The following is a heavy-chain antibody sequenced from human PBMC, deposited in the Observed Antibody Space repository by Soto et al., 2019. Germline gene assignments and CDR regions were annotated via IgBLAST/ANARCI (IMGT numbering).Heavy chain of an antibody. V-gene: IGHV3-33*01. CDR1: GFTFSSYG. Sequence: QVQLVESGGGGVQPGRSLRLSCAASGFTFSSYGMHWVRQAPGKGLGWVAVIWFDGSNKFYADSVKGRFTISRDNSKNTVSLQMNSLRDEDSAAYYCATPVPYCGQGTLVTVSS. J-gene: IGHJ4*02. CDR2: IWFDGSNK. CDR3: ATPVPY.